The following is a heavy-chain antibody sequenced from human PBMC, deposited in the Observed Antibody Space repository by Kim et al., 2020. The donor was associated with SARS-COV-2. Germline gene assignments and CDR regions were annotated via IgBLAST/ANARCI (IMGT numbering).Heavy chain of an antibody. Sequence: SETLSLTCAVYGGSFSGYYWSWIRQPPGKGLEWIGEINHSGSTNYNPSLKSRVTISVDTSKNQFSLKLSSVTAADTAVHYCAIGLGIEVAGLDSWGQGTL. CDR1: GGSFSGYY. CDR2: INHSGST. J-gene: IGHJ4*02. V-gene: IGHV4-34*01. D-gene: IGHD6-19*01. CDR3: AIGLGIEVAGLDS.